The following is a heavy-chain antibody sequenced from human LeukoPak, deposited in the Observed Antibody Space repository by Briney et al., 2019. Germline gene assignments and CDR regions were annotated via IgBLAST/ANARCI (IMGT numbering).Heavy chain of an antibody. J-gene: IGHJ4*02. V-gene: IGHV4-39*01. CDR1: GGSISSSSYY. D-gene: IGHD6-19*01. CDR3: ARRPQWLEFDY. CDR2: IYYSGST. Sequence: KASETLSLTCTVSGGSISSSSYYWGWIRQPPGKGLEWIGSIYYSGSTYYNPSLKSRVTISVDTSKNQFSLKLSSVTAADTAVYYCARRPQWLEFDYWGQGTLVTVSS.